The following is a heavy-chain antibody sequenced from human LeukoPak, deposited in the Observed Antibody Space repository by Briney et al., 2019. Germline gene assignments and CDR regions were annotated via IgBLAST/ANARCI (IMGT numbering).Heavy chain of an antibody. J-gene: IGHJ4*02. V-gene: IGHV1-69*13. CDR2: IIPIFGTA. CDR1: GGTFSSYA. CDR3: ARGSERMITFGGVIAPTFDY. D-gene: IGHD3-16*02. Sequence: SVKVSCKASGGTFSSYAISWVRQAPGQGLEWMGRIIPIFGTANYAQKFQGRVTITADESTSTAYMELSSLRSEDTAVYYCARGSERMITFGGVIAPTFDYWGQGTLVTVSS.